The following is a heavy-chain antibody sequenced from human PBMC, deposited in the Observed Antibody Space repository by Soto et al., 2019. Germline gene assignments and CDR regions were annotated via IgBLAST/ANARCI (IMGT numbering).Heavy chain of an antibody. CDR3: AFNWGNSDAFDI. CDR1: GGSISSYY. Sequence: QVQLQESGPGLVKPSETLSLTCTVSGGSISSYYWSWIRQPPGKGLEWIGYIYYSGSTNYNPSIKSRVTRSVDTSKNQFSLKLSSVTAADTAVYYCAFNWGNSDAFDIWGQGTMVTVSS. D-gene: IGHD3-16*01. V-gene: IGHV4-59*01. J-gene: IGHJ3*02. CDR2: IYYSGST.